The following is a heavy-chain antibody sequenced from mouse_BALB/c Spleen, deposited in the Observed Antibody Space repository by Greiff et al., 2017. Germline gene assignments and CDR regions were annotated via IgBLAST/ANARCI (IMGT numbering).Heavy chain of an antibody. CDR1: GFAFSSYD. CDR2: ISSGGGST. V-gene: IGHV5-12-1*01. Sequence: EVQVVESGGGLVKPGGSLKLSCAASGFAFSSYDMSWVRQTPEKRLEWVAYISSGGGSTYYPDTVKGRFTISRDNAKNTLYLQMSSLKSEDTAMYYCARQRKYGSWFAYWGQGTLVTVSA. CDR3: ARQRKYGSWFAY. D-gene: IGHD2-10*02. J-gene: IGHJ3*01.